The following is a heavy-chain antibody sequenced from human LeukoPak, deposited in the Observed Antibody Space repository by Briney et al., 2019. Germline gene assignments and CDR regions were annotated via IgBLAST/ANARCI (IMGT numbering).Heavy chain of an antibody. CDR3: ARVACGTGGSCYSRGAFDI. Sequence: GGSLRLSCAASGFSISSNYMSWVRQAPGKGLEWVSVIYSRGSTYYADSVKGRFTISRDNSKNTLYLQMNSLRAEDTAVYYCARVACGTGGSCYSRGAFDIWGQGTMVTVSS. V-gene: IGHV3-53*01. CDR2: IYSRGST. D-gene: IGHD2-15*01. CDR1: GFSISSNY. J-gene: IGHJ3*02.